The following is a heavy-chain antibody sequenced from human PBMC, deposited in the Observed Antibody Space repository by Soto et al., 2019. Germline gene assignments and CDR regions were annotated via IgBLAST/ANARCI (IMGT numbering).Heavy chain of an antibody. CDR2: IKSKTDGGTT. D-gene: IGHD3-16*01. CDR3: TTVMGDYYYYYMDV. Sequence: GGSLRLSCAASGFTFSNAWMSWVRQAPGKGLEWVGRIKSKTDGGTTDYAAPVKGRFTISRDDSKNTLYLQMNSLKTEDTAVYYCTTVMGDYYYYYMDVWGKGTTVTVSS. J-gene: IGHJ6*03. CDR1: GFTFSNAW. V-gene: IGHV3-15*01.